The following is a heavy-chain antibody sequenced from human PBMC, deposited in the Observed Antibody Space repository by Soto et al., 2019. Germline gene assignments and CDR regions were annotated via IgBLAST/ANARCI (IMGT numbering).Heavy chain of an antibody. D-gene: IGHD5-12*01. CDR2: IWYDGSNK. J-gene: IGHJ6*02. Sequence: GGSLRLSCAASGFTFSSYGMHWVRQAPGKGLEWVAVIWYDGSNKYYADSVKGRFTISRDNSKNTLYLQMNSLRAEDTAVYYCARGRDGYNSGEGYYYYYGMDVWGQGTTVTVSS. V-gene: IGHV3-33*01. CDR1: GFTFSSYG. CDR3: ARGRDGYNSGEGYYYYYGMDV.